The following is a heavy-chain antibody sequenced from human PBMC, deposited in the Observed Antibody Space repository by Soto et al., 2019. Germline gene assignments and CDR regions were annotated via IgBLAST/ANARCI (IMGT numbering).Heavy chain of an antibody. CDR2: IDWDDAE. Sequence: KSGPTLVNPTQTLTLTCTFSGFSLSTSGMCVSWVRQPPGKALEWLARIDWDDAEYYNTSLKTRLTISRDTSKNQVVLTMTDMDPVDTATYYCARLHSTKCPFDFWGQGTLVTVSS. J-gene: IGHJ4*02. CDR3: ARLHSTKCPFDF. D-gene: IGHD6-13*01. CDR1: GFSLSTSGMC. V-gene: IGHV2-70*11.